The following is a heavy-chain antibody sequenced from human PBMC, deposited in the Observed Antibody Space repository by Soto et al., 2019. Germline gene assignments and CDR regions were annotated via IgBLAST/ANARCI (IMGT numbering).Heavy chain of an antibody. CDR2: IWYDGSNK. CDR3: ARLEMATQPDY. CDR1: GFTFSSYG. V-gene: IGHV3-33*01. D-gene: IGHD5-12*01. Sequence: QVQLEESGGGVVQPGRSLRLSCAASGFTFSSYGMHWVRQAPGKGLEWVAVIWYDGSNKYYADSVKGRFTISRDNSKNTLYLQMNSLRAEDTAVYYCARLEMATQPDYWGQGTLVTVSS. J-gene: IGHJ4*02.